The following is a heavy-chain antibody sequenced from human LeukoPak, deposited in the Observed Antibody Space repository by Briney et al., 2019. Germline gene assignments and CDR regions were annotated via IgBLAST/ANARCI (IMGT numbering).Heavy chain of an antibody. V-gene: IGHV3-73*01. CDR1: GFTFSGSA. Sequence: PGGSLRLSCAASGFTFSGSAMHWVRQASGKGLEWVGRIRSKANSYATGYAASVKGRFTISRDDSNNTAYLQMDSLKTEDTAIYYCTRHTEFDYWGQGTLVTVSS. CDR3: TRHTEFDY. D-gene: IGHD2-8*02. CDR2: IRSKANSYAT. J-gene: IGHJ4*02.